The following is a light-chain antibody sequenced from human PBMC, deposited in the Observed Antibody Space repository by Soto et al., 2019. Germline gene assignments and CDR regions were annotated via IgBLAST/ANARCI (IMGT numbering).Light chain of an antibody. Sequence: QSALTQPASVSGSPGQSTTISCTGTSSDVGGYNEVSWYQQRPGKAPKLMIYDVTNRPSGVSNRVSGSKSGNTASLTISGLQAEDEAYYYCSSHAAGSTLIFGGGTKVTVL. CDR2: DVT. J-gene: IGLJ2*01. CDR1: SSDVGGYNE. CDR3: SSHAAGSTLI. V-gene: IGLV2-14*03.